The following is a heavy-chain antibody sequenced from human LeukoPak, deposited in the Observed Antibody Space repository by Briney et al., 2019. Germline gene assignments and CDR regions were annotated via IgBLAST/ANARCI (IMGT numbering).Heavy chain of an antibody. D-gene: IGHD1-26*01. CDR1: GFSFSSYS. V-gene: IGHV3-15*01. CDR3: TTSGSYVDY. Sequence: VGCMRLSCAASGFSFSSYSMNWVRQAPGQGLGWVGRIKSKTDGGTTDYAAPVKGRFTISRDASKNTLYLQMNSLKTEDTAVYDCTTSGSYVDYWGQGTLVTVSS. J-gene: IGHJ4*02. CDR2: IKSKTDGGTT.